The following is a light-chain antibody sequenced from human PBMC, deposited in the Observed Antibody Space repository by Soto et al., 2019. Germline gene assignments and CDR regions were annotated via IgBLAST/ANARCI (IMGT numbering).Light chain of an antibody. Sequence: EIVLTHSPGTLSLSPGEGATLSCRASQSVSTNFFAWYQQTPGQAPRLLIYGASTRATGMPDRFSGSGSGTDFTLTISRLEPEDFAVYYCQQYDRTSWTFGQGTKVEIK. CDR2: GAS. V-gene: IGKV3-20*01. CDR3: QQYDRTSWT. J-gene: IGKJ1*01. CDR1: QSVSTNF.